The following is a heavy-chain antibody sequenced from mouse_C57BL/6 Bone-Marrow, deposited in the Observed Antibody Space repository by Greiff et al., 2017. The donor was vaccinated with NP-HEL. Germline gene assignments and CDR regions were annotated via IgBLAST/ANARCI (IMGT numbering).Heavy chain of an antibody. D-gene: IGHD2-4*01. CDR1: GFNIKDDY. Sequence: EVKLQESGAELVRPGASVKLSCTASGFNIKDDYMHWVKQRPEQGLEWIGWIDPENGDTEYASKFQGKATITADTSSNTAYLQLSSLTSEDTAVYYCTTGIYYDYDPDYWGQGTTLTVSS. V-gene: IGHV14-4*01. CDR3: TTGIYYDYDPDY. J-gene: IGHJ2*01. CDR2: IDPENGDT.